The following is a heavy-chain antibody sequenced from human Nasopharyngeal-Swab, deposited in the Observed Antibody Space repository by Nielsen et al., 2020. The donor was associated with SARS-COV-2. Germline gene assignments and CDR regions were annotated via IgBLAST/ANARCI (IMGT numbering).Heavy chain of an antibody. Sequence: WVGQAPGQGLEWMGWIGAYNGNTNYAQKLQGRVTMTTDTSTSTAYMELRSLRSDDTAVYYCARVSREIEYSSSLYYYYYYMDVWGKGTTVTVS. D-gene: IGHD6-6*01. CDR3: ARVSREIEYSSSLYYYYYYMDV. J-gene: IGHJ6*03. V-gene: IGHV1-18*01. CDR2: IGAYNGNT.